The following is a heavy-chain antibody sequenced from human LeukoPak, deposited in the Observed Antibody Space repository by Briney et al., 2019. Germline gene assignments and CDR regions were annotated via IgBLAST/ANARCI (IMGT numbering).Heavy chain of an antibody. J-gene: IGHJ4*02. CDR2: IKEDGSER. V-gene: IGHV3-7*01. Sequence: GGSLRLSCEGSAFIFSGHWMNWVRQTPGKGLEWVASIKEDGSERQYVDSVKGRFTISRDNAKNSLYLQMNSLRDEDTAVYYCASSGSYRFDYWGQGTLVTVSS. D-gene: IGHD1-26*01. CDR1: AFIFSGHW. CDR3: ASSGSYRFDY.